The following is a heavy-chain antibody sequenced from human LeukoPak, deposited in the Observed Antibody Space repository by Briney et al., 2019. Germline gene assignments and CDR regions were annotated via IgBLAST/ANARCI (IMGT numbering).Heavy chain of an antibody. J-gene: IGHJ5*02. V-gene: IGHV1-2*02. CDR2: INPNSGGT. CDR3: ARATVATTTIVVVVAATLELDP. Sequence: GASVKVSCKASGYSFTGYYMHWVRQAPGQGLEWMGWINPNSGGTNYAQKFQGRVTMTRDTSISTAYMELSRLRSDDTAVYYCARATVATTTIVVVVAATLELDPWGQGTLVTVSS. CDR1: GYSFTGYY. D-gene: IGHD2-15*01.